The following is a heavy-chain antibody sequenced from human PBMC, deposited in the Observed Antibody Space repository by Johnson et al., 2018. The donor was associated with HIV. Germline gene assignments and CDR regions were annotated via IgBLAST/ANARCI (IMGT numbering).Heavy chain of an antibody. D-gene: IGHD4-23*01. Sequence: MQLVESGGGLIQPGGSLRLSCAASGFTVSSNYMSWVRQAPGKGLEWVSVIYSGGSTYYADSVKGRFTISRDNSKNTLYLQMNSLRAEDTAVYYCAREGSTVVTSAFDIWGQGTMVTVSS. J-gene: IGHJ3*02. CDR1: GFTVSSNY. CDR3: AREGSTVVTSAFDI. CDR2: IYSGGST. V-gene: IGHV3-53*01.